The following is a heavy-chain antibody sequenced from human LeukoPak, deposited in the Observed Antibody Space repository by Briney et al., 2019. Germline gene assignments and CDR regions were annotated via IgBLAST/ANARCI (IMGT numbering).Heavy chain of an antibody. Sequence: GGSLRLSCAASGFTFSSYAMSWVRQAPGKGLEWVSAIRGSGDSTYYGDSVKGRVSISRDNSKSTLYLQMNSLRVDDAAVYFCAKDSGDYPHYHYGMDVWGQGTTVTVSS. CDR2: IRGSGDST. J-gene: IGHJ6*02. CDR1: GFTFSSYA. V-gene: IGHV3-23*01. CDR3: AKDSGDYPHYHYGMDV. D-gene: IGHD4-17*01.